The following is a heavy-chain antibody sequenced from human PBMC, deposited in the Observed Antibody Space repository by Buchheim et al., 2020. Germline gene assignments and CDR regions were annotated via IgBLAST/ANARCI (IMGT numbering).Heavy chain of an antibody. CDR2: IWYDGSNK. D-gene: IGHD6-13*01. CDR1: GFTFSSYG. Sequence: VQLVESGGGLIQPGGSLRLSCAASGFTFSSYGMHWVRQAPGKGLEWVAVIWYDGSNKYYADSVKGRFTISRDNSKNTLYLQMNSLRAEDTAVYYCARGPGYSSSWHYYYGMDVWGQGTT. V-gene: IGHV3-33*01. CDR3: ARGPGYSSSWHYYYGMDV. J-gene: IGHJ6*02.